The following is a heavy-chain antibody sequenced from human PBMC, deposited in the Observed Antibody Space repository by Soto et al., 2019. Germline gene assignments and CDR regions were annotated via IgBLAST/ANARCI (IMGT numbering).Heavy chain of an antibody. D-gene: IGHD3-3*02. Sequence: QVQLVQSGAEVKKPGSSVKVSCKASGGTSSSYAINWVRQAPGQGLEWMGGIIPIFGTANYAQKLQGRGTITADESTSTSYIELGSLRSEDRAVYYCARRIGISVNAMDVWGQGTTVTVSS. V-gene: IGHV1-69*01. J-gene: IGHJ6*02. CDR2: IIPIFGTA. CDR1: GGTSSSYA. CDR3: ARRIGISVNAMDV.